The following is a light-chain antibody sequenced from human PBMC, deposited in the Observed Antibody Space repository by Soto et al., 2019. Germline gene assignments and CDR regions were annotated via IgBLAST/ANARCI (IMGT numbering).Light chain of an antibody. V-gene: IGKV3-11*01. J-gene: IGKJ5*01. Sequence: EIVFTQSPATLCFSPGERATRSCRASQSVSTYVAWYQQKPGQAPRPLIYDASNRATGIPARFSGSGSGTDFTLTISSLEPEDFAVYYCQQRYNWPPITFGQGTRLEIK. CDR2: DAS. CDR1: QSVSTY. CDR3: QQRYNWPPIT.